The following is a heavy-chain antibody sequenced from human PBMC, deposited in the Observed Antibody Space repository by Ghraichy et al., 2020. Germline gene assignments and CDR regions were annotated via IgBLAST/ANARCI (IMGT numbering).Heavy chain of an antibody. D-gene: IGHD6-19*01. J-gene: IGHJ6*02. Sequence: SLNISCAASGFSFDDYAMHWVRQAPGKGLEWVSGISWNSGSIGYADSVKGRFTISRDNAKNSLYLQMNSLRAEDTALYYCARILAVAPSGMDVWGQGTTVTVSS. CDR1: GFSFDDYA. V-gene: IGHV3-9*01. CDR3: ARILAVAPSGMDV. CDR2: ISWNSGSI.